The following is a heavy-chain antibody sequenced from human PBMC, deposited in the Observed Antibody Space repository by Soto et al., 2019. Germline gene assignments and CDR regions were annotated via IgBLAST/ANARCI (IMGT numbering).Heavy chain of an antibody. CDR3: ARDMAHSRYYYYYMVV. D-gene: IGHD3-10*01. J-gene: IGHJ6*03. V-gene: IGHV3-66*01. Sequence: EVQLVESGGGLVQPGGSLRLSCAASGFTVSSNYMSWVRQAPGKGLEWVSVIYSGGSTYYADSVKGRFTISRDNSKNTLYLQRNSLRAEDTAVYYCARDMAHSRYYYYYMVVWGKGTTVTVSS. CDR2: IYSGGST. CDR1: GFTVSSNY.